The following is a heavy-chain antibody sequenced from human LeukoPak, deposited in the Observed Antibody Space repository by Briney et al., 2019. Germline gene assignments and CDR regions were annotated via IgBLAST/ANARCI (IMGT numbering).Heavy chain of an antibody. CDR1: GYTFSSYY. CDR2: INSSGGST. J-gene: IGHJ4*02. CDR3: ASGPCSGGSCYLDY. V-gene: IGHV1-46*01. Sequence: ASVKVSCKASGYTFSSYYMHWVRQAPGQGLEWMGIINSSGGSTRYAQKLQGRVTMNRDTSTSTVYMELSSLRSEDTAVYYCASGPCSGGSCYLDYWGQGTLVTVSS. D-gene: IGHD2-15*01.